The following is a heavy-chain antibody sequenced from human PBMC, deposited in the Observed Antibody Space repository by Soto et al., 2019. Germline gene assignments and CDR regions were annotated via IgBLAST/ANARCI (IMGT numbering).Heavy chain of an antibody. D-gene: IGHD6-19*01. V-gene: IGHV1-46*03. Sequence: QVQLVQSGAEVKKPGASVKVSCKASGYTFTSYYMHWVRQAPGQGLEWMGIINPSGGSTSYAQKFQGRVTMTKDTSTSTVYMELSSLGSEDTAVYYCARGGGEQWLVFYWGQGTLVTVSS. J-gene: IGHJ4*02. CDR1: GYTFTSYY. CDR2: INPSGGST. CDR3: ARGGGEQWLVFY.